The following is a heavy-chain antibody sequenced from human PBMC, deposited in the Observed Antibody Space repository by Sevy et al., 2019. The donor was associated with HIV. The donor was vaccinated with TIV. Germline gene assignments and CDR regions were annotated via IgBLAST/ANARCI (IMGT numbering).Heavy chain of an antibody. CDR3: AREGYYYRSGTYRPPNYYGMDV. D-gene: IGHD3-10*01. CDR2: ISDYNGYT. CDR1: GYTFSSYG. V-gene: IGHV1-18*01. J-gene: IGHJ6*02. Sequence: ASVKVSCKASGYTFSSYGISWVRQAPGQGLEWMGWISDYNGYTNYAHTFQGRVTMSTETSTRTAYMELRSLRSNETAVDFCAREGYYYRSGTYRPPNYYGMDVWGQGTAVTVSS.